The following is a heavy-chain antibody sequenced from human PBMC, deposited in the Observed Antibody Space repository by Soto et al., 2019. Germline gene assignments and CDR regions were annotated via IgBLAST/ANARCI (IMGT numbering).Heavy chain of an antibody. CDR2: ISYDGSNK. CDR1: GFTFSSYA. J-gene: IGHJ4*02. V-gene: IGHV3-30-3*01. Sequence: QVQLVESGGGVVQPGRSLRLSCAASGFTFSSYAMHWVRQAPGKGLEWVAVISYDGSNKYDADSVKGRFTISRDNSKNTLYLQMNSLRAEDTAVYYSAGPRPHFDYWGQGTLVTVSS. CDR3: AGPRPHFDY.